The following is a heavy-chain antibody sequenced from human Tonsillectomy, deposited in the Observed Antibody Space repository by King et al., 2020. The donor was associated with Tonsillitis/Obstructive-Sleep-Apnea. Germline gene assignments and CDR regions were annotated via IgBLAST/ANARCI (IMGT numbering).Heavy chain of an antibody. Sequence: QLQESGPGLVKPSQTLSLTCTVSGGSISSGGYYWSWIRQPPGKGLEWIGYSYYIWCTYYNPSLKSRVTISVDTTKNQLSLKLSSVTAADTAVYYCAREGRYYYDSSGYYQYYFDYWGQGTLVTVSS. J-gene: IGHJ4*02. CDR2: SYYIWCT. CDR1: GGSISSGGYY. D-gene: IGHD3-22*01. V-gene: IGHV4-31*03. CDR3: AREGRYYYDSSGYYQYYFDY.